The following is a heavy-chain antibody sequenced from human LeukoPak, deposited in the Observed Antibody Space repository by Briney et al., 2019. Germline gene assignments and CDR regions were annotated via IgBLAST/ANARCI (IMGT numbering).Heavy chain of an antibody. J-gene: IGHJ4*02. Sequence: PADPLSLPCGVSGFFISIGYYWGWIRQPPGKGLEWIGVIFPSGTTIWNPYYNPSLQSRVSISIDTSNNRFSLTLSSVTAADTAVYYCARLNGGPFDYWGQGTLVIVSS. D-gene: IGHD3-16*01. V-gene: IGHV4-38-2*01. CDR1: GFFISIGYY. CDR3: ARLNGGPFDY. CDR2: IFPSGTTIWNP.